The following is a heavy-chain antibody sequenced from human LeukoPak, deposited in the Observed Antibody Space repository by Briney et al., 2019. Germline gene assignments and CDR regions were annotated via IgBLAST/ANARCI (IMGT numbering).Heavy chain of an antibody. D-gene: IGHD1-7*01. CDR2: FSSGGSA. CDR3: ARKQTGTMYDV. J-gene: IGHJ4*02. CDR1: GGSISSSSYY. V-gene: IGHV4-39*07. Sequence: SETLSLTCIVPGGSISSSSYYWARIRQSPGKGLEWIGTFSSGGSAYYNPSLTSRVSISKDTSDNQFSLRLYSVTAADTAVYYCARKQTGTMYDVWGQGTQVTVSS.